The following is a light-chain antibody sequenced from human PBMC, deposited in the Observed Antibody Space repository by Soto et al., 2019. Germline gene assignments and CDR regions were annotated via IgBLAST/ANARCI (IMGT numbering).Light chain of an antibody. CDR1: QSVISY. CDR3: RQRSSWRPPVT. CDR2: DAS. Sequence: EIVLTQSPATLSLSPGERATLSFSASQSVISYLAFYQQKPGQAPRLLIYDASNSATGIPAIFSGSWSVTNFSLIISSLVAEDFAAYYCRQRSSWRPPVTFGQGTRLEI. V-gene: IGKV3-11*01. J-gene: IGKJ5*01.